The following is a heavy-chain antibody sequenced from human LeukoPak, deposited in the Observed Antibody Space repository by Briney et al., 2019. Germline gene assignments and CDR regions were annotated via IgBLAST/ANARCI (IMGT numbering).Heavy chain of an antibody. V-gene: IGHV3-48*03. CDR3: ARGDPHADL. Sequence: EGSLRLSCAASGFDLSTYEMNWVRQAPGKGLEWIADITISGHTKNYADSVKGRFTISRDNARTSLYLQMNSLRVEDTGVYYCARGDPHADLWGQGTLVTVSS. CDR1: GFDLSTYE. CDR2: ITISGHTK. J-gene: IGHJ5*02.